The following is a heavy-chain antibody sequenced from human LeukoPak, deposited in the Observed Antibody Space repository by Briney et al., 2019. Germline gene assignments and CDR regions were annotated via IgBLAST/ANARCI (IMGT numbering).Heavy chain of an antibody. CDR3: AREGVYYGSGSSNWFDP. D-gene: IGHD3-10*01. V-gene: IGHV1-46*01. J-gene: IGHJ5*02. CDR1: GYTFTSYY. Sequence: ASVKVSCKASGYTFTSYYMHWVRQAPGQGLEWMGIINPSGGSTSYAQKFQGRVTMTRDTSTSTVYMELSSLRSEDTAVYCCAREGVYYGSGSSNWFDPWGQGTLVTVSS. CDR2: INPSGGST.